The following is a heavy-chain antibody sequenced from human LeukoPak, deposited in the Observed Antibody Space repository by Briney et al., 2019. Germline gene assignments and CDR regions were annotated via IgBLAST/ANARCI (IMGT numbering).Heavy chain of an antibody. V-gene: IGHV4-34*01. Sequence: SETLSLTCAVYGGSFSGYYWSWIRQPPGKGLEWIGEIDHSGSTNCNPSLKSRVTISVDTSKNQFSLKLSSVTAADTAVYYCARRGSLIKKYYFDYWGQGTLVTVSS. CDR1: GGSFSGYY. J-gene: IGHJ4*02. CDR2: IDHSGST. D-gene: IGHD2-8*01. CDR3: ARRGSLIKKYYFDY.